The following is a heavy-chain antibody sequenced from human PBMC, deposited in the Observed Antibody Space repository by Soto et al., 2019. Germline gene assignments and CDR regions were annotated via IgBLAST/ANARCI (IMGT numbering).Heavy chain of an antibody. J-gene: IGHJ4*02. CDR1: GYTFTSYY. Sequence: ASVKVSCKASGYTFTSYYMHWVRQAPGQGLEWMGIINPSGGSTSYAQKFQGRVTMTRDTSTSTVYMELSSLRSEDTAVYYCARGEVGFLEWLLTFDYWGQGTLVTVSS. D-gene: IGHD3-3*01. V-gene: IGHV1-46*03. CDR2: INPSGGST. CDR3: ARGEVGFLEWLLTFDY.